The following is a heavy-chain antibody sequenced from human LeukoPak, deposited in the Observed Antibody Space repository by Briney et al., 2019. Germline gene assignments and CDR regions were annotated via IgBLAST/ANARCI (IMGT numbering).Heavy chain of an antibody. CDR2: IYYSGST. CDR3: ARDLYGSGPELDY. Sequence: SETLSLTCTVSGGSISSSSYYWGWIRQPPGKGLEWIGSIYYSGSTYYNPSLKSRVTISVDTSKNQFSLKLSSVTAADTAVYYCARDLYGSGPELDYWGQGTLVTVSS. D-gene: IGHD3-10*01. J-gene: IGHJ4*02. V-gene: IGHV4-39*07. CDR1: GGSISSSSYY.